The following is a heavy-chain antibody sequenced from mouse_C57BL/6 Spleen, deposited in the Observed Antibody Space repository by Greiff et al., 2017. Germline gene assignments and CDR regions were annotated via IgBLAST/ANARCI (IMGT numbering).Heavy chain of an antibody. CDR3: ARPTYGSSYGFAY. V-gene: IGHV1-80*01. J-gene: IGHJ3*01. CDR2: IYPGDGDT. Sequence: QVQLQQSGAELVKPGASVKISCKASGYAFSSYWMNWVKQRPGKGLEWIGQIYPGDGDTNYNGKFKGKATLTADKSSSTAYMQLSSLTSEDSAVYFCARPTYGSSYGFAYWGQGTLVTVSA. CDR1: GYAFSSYW. D-gene: IGHD1-1*01.